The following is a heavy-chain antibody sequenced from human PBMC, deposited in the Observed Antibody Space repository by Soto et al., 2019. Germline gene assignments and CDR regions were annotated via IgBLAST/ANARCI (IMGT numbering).Heavy chain of an antibody. CDR3: ARVEGRFYYGMDV. Sequence: QVQLQESGPGLVKPSGTLSLTCAVSGGSISSSNCWSWVRQPPGKGLEWIGEIYHSGSTNYNPSLKSRVTXSXDXXKNQFPLKLSSVTAADTAVYYCARVEGRFYYGMDVWGQGTTVTVSS. V-gene: IGHV4-4*02. J-gene: IGHJ6*02. CDR1: GGSISSSNC. CDR2: IYHSGST.